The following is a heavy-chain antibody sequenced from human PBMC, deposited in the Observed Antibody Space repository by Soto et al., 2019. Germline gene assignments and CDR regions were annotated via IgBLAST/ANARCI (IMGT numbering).Heavy chain of an antibody. D-gene: IGHD2-21*02. CDR3: ARGLSAREPPDDYYYFYAMDV. Sequence: GGSLRLSCVVSGFTLSGSGMHWVRQVPGKELEWVAFSFDGSYKYYGDSMKGRVAISRDNSKNTLYLQVNPLRAEDTGVYYCARGLSAREPPDDYYYFYAMDVWGQGTTVTVSS. V-gene: IGHV3-33*01. J-gene: IGHJ6*02. CDR2: SFDGSYK. CDR1: GFTLSGSG.